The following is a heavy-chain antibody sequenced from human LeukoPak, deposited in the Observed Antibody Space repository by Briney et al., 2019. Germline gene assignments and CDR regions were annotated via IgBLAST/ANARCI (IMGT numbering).Heavy chain of an antibody. D-gene: IGHD1-26*01. CDR2: IHSGGNT. CDR3: ARVGIVGATKV. V-gene: IGHV4-39*07. Sequence: SETLSLTCTVSGDSISSSSYYWGWLRQPPGTGLEWIGTIHSGGNTYYNPSLKSRVTISVDTSKNQFSLKLSSVTAADTAVYYCARVGIVGATKVWGQGTLVTVSS. J-gene: IGHJ4*02. CDR1: GDSISSSSYY.